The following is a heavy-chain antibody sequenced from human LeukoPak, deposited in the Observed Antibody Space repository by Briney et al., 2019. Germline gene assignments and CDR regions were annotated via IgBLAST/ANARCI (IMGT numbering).Heavy chain of an antibody. Sequence: PGGSLRLSCAASGFTVSSNYMSWVRQAPGKGLEWVSVIYSGGNTYYADSVKGRFTISRDNSKNTLYLQMNSLRAEDTAVYYCASLPYSAPLSFDYWGQGTLVTVSS. D-gene: IGHD2-15*01. J-gene: IGHJ4*02. CDR3: ASLPYSAPLSFDY. V-gene: IGHV3-53*01. CDR1: GFTVSSNY. CDR2: IYSGGNT.